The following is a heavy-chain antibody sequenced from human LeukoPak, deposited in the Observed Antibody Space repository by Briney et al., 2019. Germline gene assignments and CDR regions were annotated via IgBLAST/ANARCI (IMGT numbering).Heavy chain of an antibody. V-gene: IGHV3-21*04. CDR3: AKAMTKAAAGTTGY. CDR1: GFTFSSYS. D-gene: IGHD6-13*01. J-gene: IGHJ4*02. CDR2: ISSSSSYI. Sequence: GGSLRLSCAASGFTFSSYSMNWVRQAPGKGLEWVSSISSSSSYIYYADSVKGRFTISRDNSKNTLYLQMNSLRAEDTAVYYCAKAMTKAAAGTTGYWGQGTLVTVSS.